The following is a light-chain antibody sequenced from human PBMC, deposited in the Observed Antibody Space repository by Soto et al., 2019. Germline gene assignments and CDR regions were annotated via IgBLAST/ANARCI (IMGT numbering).Light chain of an antibody. CDR1: QTVSNH. CDR3: QQYHNWWT. V-gene: IGKV3-15*01. Sequence: EIVMTQSPATLSVSPGGRATLSCRASQTVSNHLAWYKQRPGQPPRLLIYHASTRAPGVPARFSGSGSGTEFTLTISTLQSEDFVVYYCQQYHNWWTFGQGTKVDIK. J-gene: IGKJ1*01. CDR2: HAS.